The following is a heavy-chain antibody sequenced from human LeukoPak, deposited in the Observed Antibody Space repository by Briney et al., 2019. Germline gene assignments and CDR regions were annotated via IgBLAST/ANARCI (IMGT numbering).Heavy chain of an antibody. CDR3: ARDSLFQPSVTMVRGVIFDY. Sequence: PGGSLRLSCAASGFTFSSYAMSWVRQAPGKGLEWVSAISGSGGSTYYADSVKGRFTISRDNSKNTLYLQMNSLRAEDTAVYYCARDSLFQPSVTMVRGVIFDYWGQGTLVTVSS. D-gene: IGHD3-10*01. CDR2: ISGSGGST. V-gene: IGHV3-23*01. CDR1: GFTFSSYA. J-gene: IGHJ4*02.